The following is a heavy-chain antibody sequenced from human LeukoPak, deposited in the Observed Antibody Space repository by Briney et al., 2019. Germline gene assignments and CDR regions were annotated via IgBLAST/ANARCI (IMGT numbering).Heavy chain of an antibody. CDR3: AREWLLGNWFDP. V-gene: IGHV6-1*01. CDR2: TYYRSKWLN. CDR1: GDSVSSNSAA. J-gene: IGHJ5*02. D-gene: IGHD3-22*01. Sequence: SQTLSLTCDISGDSVSSNSAAWNWIRHSPSRGLECLGRTYYRSKWLNDYPISVKSRITINPDPSKNQFSLQLNSVTPEDTAVYYCAREWLLGNWFDPWGQGTLVTVSS.